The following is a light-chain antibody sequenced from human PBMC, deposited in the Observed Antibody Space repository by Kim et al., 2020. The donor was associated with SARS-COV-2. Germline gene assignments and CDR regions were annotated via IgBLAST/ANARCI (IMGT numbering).Light chain of an antibody. CDR2: DNN. Sequence: QKVTISCSGSSSNIGNNYVSWYQQLPGTAPKLLIYDNNKRPSGIPDRFSGSKSGTSATLGITGLQTGDEADYYCGTWDSSLSAGVFGTGTKGHRP. CDR1: SSNIGNNY. V-gene: IGLV1-51*01. CDR3: GTWDSSLSAGV. J-gene: IGLJ1*01.